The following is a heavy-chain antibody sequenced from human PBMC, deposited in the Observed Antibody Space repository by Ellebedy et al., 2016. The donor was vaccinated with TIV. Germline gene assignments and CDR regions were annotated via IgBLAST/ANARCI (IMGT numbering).Heavy chain of an antibody. CDR2: IYYSGST. CDR1: GGSISSYY. J-gene: IGHJ6*02. Sequence: SETLSLXXTVSGGSISSYYWSWIRQPPGKGLEWIGYIYYSGSTNYNPSLKSRVTISVDTSKNQFSLKLSSVTAADTAVYYCARGLGSYYYGSGDYYYYYGMDVWGQGTTVTVSS. CDR3: ARGLGSYYYGSGDYYYYYGMDV. D-gene: IGHD3-10*01. V-gene: IGHV4-59*01.